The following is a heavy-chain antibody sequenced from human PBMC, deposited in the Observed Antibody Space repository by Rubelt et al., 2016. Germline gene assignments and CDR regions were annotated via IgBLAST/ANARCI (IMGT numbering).Heavy chain of an antibody. Sequence: EVQLVESGGGVVQPGRSLRLSCAASGFTFSSYWMTWVRQAPGQGLEWVANIKQDGGENYYVDSVKGGFTISRDNAKNSLYLEMNSLRAEDTAIYYCARGPTKEASATIGDWGQGTLVTVAS. CDR2: IKQDGGEN. J-gene: IGHJ4*02. D-gene: IGHD6-13*01. CDR1: GFTFSSYW. V-gene: IGHV3-7*01. CDR3: ARGPTKEASATIGD.